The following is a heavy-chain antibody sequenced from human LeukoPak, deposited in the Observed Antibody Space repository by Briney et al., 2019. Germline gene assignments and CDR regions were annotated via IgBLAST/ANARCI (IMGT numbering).Heavy chain of an antibody. V-gene: IGHV3-21*01. Sequence: KPGGSLRLSCAASGFTFSTYSLNWVRQAPGKGLEWVSSISSSSTYMYYADSVKGRFTISRDNAKNSLYLQMNSLRAEDTAVYYCARGAYDILTGPQYWGQGTLVTVSS. D-gene: IGHD3-9*01. CDR3: ARGAYDILTGPQY. CDR2: ISSSSTYM. CDR1: GFTFSTYS. J-gene: IGHJ4*02.